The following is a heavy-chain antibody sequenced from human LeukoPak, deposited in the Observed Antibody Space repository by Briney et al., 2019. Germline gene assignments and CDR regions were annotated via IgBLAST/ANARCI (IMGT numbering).Heavy chain of an antibody. Sequence: GSLKLSCAASGLTFSGSAMHWVRQASGKGLEWVGRIRSKANSYATAYAASVKGRFTISRDDSKNTAYLQMNSLKTEDTAVYYCTRLYGDYYYYYYMDVWGKGTTVTVSS. V-gene: IGHV3-73*01. CDR2: IRSKANSYAT. CDR3: TRLYGDYYYYYYMDV. J-gene: IGHJ6*03. CDR1: GLTFSGSA. D-gene: IGHD3-16*01.